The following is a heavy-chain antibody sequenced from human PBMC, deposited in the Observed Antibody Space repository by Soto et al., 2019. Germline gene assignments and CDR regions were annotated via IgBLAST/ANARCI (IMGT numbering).Heavy chain of an antibody. CDR2: ISAYNGNT. J-gene: IGHJ4*02. CDR3: AGSNSGSYYSFFDS. Sequence: ASVKVSCKASGYTFNIYSISWVRQAPGQGLEWMGWISAYNGNTNYAQKLQGRITMTTDTSTSTVYMELRSLRSDDTAVYYCAGSNSGSYYSFFDSWGQGTLVTVSS. CDR1: GYTFNIYS. V-gene: IGHV1-18*01. D-gene: IGHD1-26*01.